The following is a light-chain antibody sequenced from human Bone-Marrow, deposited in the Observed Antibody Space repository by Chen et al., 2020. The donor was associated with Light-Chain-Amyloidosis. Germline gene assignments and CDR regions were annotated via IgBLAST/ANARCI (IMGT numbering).Light chain of an antibody. CDR1: SSNIGNNY. CDR3: GTWDSSLSAVV. CDR2: DNN. V-gene: IGLV1-51*01. J-gene: IGLJ2*01. Sequence: QSVFTPPPSVSVAPGQTVTIPCSGSSSNIGNNYVSWYQQLPGTAPKLLIYDNNKRPSGIPDRFSGSKSGTSATLGITGLQTGDEADYYCGTWDSSLSAVVFGGGTKLTVL.